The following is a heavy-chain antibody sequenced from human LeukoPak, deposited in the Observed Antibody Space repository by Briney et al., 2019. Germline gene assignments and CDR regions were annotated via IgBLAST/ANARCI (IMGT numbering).Heavy chain of an antibody. CDR1: GSTFSSYA. D-gene: IGHD6-19*01. J-gene: IGHJ4*02. Sequence: GGSLKLSCAASGSTFSSYAMNWVRQAPGKGLEWVSYISSSGSTIYYADSVKGRLTISRDNAKNSLYLQMNSLRADDTAVYYCARDGGSAWFFRYWGQGTLVTVSS. CDR3: ARDGGSAWFFRY. V-gene: IGHV3-48*04. CDR2: ISSSGSTI.